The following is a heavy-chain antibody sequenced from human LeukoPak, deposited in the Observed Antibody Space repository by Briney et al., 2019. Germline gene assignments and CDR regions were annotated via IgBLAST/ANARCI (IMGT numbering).Heavy chain of an antibody. D-gene: IGHD2-21*01. V-gene: IGHV4-34*01. CDR2: ISHSERT. CDR3: ARDTPPVVAGTGYYFDY. Sequence: SETLSLTCAVYGGSFSGYYWTWIRQPPGKGLEWIGEISHSERTNSNPSLKSRVTMSLDTSKNQFSLKLTSVTAADTAVYYCARDTPPVVAGTGYYFDYWGQGTLVTVSS. CDR1: GGSFSGYY. J-gene: IGHJ4*02.